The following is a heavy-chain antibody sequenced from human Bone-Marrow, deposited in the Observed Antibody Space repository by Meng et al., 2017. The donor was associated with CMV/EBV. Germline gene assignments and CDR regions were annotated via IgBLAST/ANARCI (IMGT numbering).Heavy chain of an antibody. J-gene: IGHJ6*02. CDR3: ARRGYCSSTSCYTLTIFGVGDYYGMDG. CDR1: GGSISSSSYY. D-gene: IGHD2-2*02. V-gene: IGHV4-39*07. Sequence: SETLSLTCTVSGGSISSSSYYWGWIRQPPGKGLEWIGSIYYSGSTYYNPSLKSRVTISVDTSKNQFSLKLSSVTAADTAVYYCARRGYCSSTSCYTLTIFGVGDYYGMDGWGQGTTVTVSS. CDR2: IYYSGST.